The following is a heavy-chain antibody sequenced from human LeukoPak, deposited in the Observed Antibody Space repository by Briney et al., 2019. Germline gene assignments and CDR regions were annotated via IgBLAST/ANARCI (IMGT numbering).Heavy chain of an antibody. CDR3: ARVEGPLRFDP. CDR2: IIPIFGTA. Sequence: SVKVSCKASGYTFTGYYMHWVRQAPGQGLEWMGGIIPIFGTANYAQKFQGRVTITADESTSTAYMELSSLRSEDTAVYYCARVEGPLRFDPWGQGTLVTVSS. CDR1: GYTFTGYY. J-gene: IGHJ5*02. V-gene: IGHV1-69*13. D-gene: IGHD3-3*01.